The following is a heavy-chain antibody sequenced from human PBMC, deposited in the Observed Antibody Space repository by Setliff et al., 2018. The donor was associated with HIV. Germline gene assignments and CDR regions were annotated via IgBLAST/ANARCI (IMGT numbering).Heavy chain of an antibody. J-gene: IGHJ5*02. D-gene: IGHD5-12*01. V-gene: IGHV4-39*07. CDR2: ICYSGST. CDR3: ARDLNRGYSGYVYNWFDP. Sequence: PSETLSLTCTVSGGSISSSSYYWGWIRQPPGKGLEWIGSICYSGSTYYNPSLKSRVTISVDTLKNQFSMKLSSVIAADTAVYYCARDLNRGYSGYVYNWFDPWGQGTLVTVSS. CDR1: GGSISSSSYY.